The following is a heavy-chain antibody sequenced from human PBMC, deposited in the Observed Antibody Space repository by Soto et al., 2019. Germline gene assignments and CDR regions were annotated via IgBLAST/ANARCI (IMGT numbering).Heavy chain of an antibody. Sequence: GGSLRLSCAASGFTLSVYYMGWVRQAPGKGLEWVAHINQDGTAKYYADSVKGRFSISRDNAKNSLYLQMNSLRAEDAAVYYCAKWNEPFDHWGQGTLVTVSS. V-gene: IGHV3-7*01. CDR2: INQDGTAK. D-gene: IGHD1-1*01. J-gene: IGHJ4*02. CDR1: GFTLSVYY. CDR3: AKWNEPFDH.